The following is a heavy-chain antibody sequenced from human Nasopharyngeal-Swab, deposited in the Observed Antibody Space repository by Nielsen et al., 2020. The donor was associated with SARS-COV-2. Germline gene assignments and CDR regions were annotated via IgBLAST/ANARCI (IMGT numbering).Heavy chain of an antibody. J-gene: IGHJ4*02. CDR1: GFTFSIYA. V-gene: IGHV3-23*01. CDR2: ISGSGGST. CDR3: AKDDPGFTPDYSNYGV. Sequence: GESLKISCAASGFTFSIYAMSWVRQAPGKGLEWVSAISGSGGSTYYADSVKGRFTISRDNSKNTLYLQMNSLRAEDTAVYYCAKDDPGFTPDYSNYGVWGQGTLVTVSS. D-gene: IGHD4-11*01.